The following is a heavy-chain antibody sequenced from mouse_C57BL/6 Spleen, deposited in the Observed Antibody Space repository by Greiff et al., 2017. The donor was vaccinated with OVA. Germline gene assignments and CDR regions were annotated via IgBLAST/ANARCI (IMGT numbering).Heavy chain of an antibody. CDR2: IDPETGGT. CDR1: GYTFTDYE. CDR3: TRGEVAPFAY. Sequence: QVQLKESGAELVRPGASVTLSCKASGYTFTDYEMHWVKQTPVHGLEWIGAIDPETGGTAYNQKFKGKAILTADKSSSTAYMELRSLTSEDSAVYYCTRGEVAPFAYWGQGTLVTVSA. V-gene: IGHV1-15*01. D-gene: IGHD1-1*01. J-gene: IGHJ3*01.